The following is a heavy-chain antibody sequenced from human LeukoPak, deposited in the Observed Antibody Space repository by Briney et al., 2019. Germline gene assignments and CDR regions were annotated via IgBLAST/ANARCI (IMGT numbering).Heavy chain of an antibody. CDR1: GFTFDDYA. V-gene: IGHV3-9*01. CDR2: ISWNSGSI. CDR3: AKVRGYSYGYFDY. D-gene: IGHD5-18*01. J-gene: IGHJ4*02. Sequence: GRSLRLSCAASGFTFDDYAMHWVRQAPGKGLEWVSGISWNSGSIGYADSVKGRFTISRDNAKNSLYLQMNSLRAEDTALYYCAKVRGYSYGYFDYWGQGTLVTFSS.